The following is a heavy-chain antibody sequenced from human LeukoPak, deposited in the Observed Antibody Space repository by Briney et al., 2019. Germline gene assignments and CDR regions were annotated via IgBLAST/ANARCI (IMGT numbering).Heavy chain of an antibody. V-gene: IGHV4-39*01. CDR1: GGSISSSSYY. CDR3: ARHMTIEVGAAAGTHTKFFDY. D-gene: IGHD6-13*01. Sequence: SETLSLTCTVSGGSISSSSYYWGWIRQPPGKGLERIGSIYYSGSTYYNPSLKSRVTISVDTSKNQFSLKLSSVTAADTAVYYCARHMTIEVGAAAGTHTKFFDYWGQGTLVTVSS. CDR2: IYYSGST. J-gene: IGHJ4*02.